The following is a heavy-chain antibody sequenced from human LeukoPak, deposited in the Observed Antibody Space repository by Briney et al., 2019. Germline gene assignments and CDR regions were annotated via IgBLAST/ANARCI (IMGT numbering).Heavy chain of an antibody. V-gene: IGHV3-23*01. CDR3: AKKVYDYVWGNYRYHNPYFDY. Sequence: AGGSLRLSCAASGFTVSSNYMSWVRQAPGKGLEWVSAISGSGGSTYYADSVKGRFTISRDNSKNTLYLQMNSLRAEDTAVYYCAKKVYDYVWGNYRYHNPYFDYWGQGTLVTVSS. J-gene: IGHJ4*02. CDR2: ISGSGGST. D-gene: IGHD3-16*02. CDR1: GFTVSSNY.